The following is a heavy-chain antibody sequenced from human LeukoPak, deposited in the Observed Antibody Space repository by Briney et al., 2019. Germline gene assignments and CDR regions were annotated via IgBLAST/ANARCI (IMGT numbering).Heavy chain of an antibody. Sequence: ASVKVSCKASGYTVTSYAMHWVGQAPGQRLEWRGWINACNDNTEYSQKFQGRVTITRDTSASTAYMELNSLRSEDTAAYYCARDLGYCTGGTCYPNWFDPWGQGTLVTVSS. V-gene: IGHV1-3*01. D-gene: IGHD2-15*01. CDR2: INACNDNT. CDR1: GYTVTSYA. CDR3: ARDLGYCTGGTCYPNWFDP. J-gene: IGHJ5*02.